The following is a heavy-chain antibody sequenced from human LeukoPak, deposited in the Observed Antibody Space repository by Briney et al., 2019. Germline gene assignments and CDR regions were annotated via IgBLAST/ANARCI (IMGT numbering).Heavy chain of an antibody. CDR1: GFTFSTYG. V-gene: IGHV3-30*18. J-gene: IGHJ5*02. CDR2: ISYAGSNK. CDR3: AKADCSTTSCYFDP. D-gene: IGHD2-2*01. Sequence: PGRSLRLSCAASGFTFSTYGMHWVRQAPGKGLEWVAVISYAGSNKYYADSVNGRFTISRDNSKNTLYLQMNSPRAEDTAVYYCAKADCSTTSCYFDPWGQGTLVTVSS.